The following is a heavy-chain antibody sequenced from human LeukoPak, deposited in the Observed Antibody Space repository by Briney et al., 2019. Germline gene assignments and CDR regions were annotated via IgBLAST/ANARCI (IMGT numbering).Heavy chain of an antibody. V-gene: IGHV3-13*01. J-gene: IGHJ4*02. CDR3: ARQRKYDSNFDY. Sequence: GGSLRLSCAASGFTFSSYDMHWVRHATGKGLEWVSGIGTAGDIYYPGSVKGRFTISRDNAKNTLYLQMNSLRAEDTAVYYCARQRKYDSNFDYWGQGTLVTVSS. CDR1: GFTFSSYD. CDR2: IGTAGDI. D-gene: IGHD1-1*01.